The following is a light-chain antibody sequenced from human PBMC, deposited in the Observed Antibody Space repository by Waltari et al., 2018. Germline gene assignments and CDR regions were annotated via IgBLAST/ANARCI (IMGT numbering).Light chain of an antibody. V-gene: IGLV3-1*01. CDR1: KLGNKN. J-gene: IGLJ2*01. CDR3: QVWDSNTGI. Sequence: SYELTQPPSVSVSPGQTASITCSGDKLGNKNACWYQQKPGQSPVVVIYQNSKRPSGIPERFAGSNSGNTATLTISGTQATDEADYYCQVWDSNTGIFCGGTKLTVL. CDR2: QNS.